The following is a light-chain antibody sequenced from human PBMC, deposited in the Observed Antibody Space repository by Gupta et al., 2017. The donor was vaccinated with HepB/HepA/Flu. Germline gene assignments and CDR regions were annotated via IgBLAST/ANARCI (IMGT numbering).Light chain of an antibody. CDR3: HQRDNWPWT. CDR1: RSVPSN. Sequence: EIALTQSPATLSLSPGERATLSCRASRSVPSNLAWYQQKPGQAPSLVIYEISNRATGIPARFSGSGSGTDFALTISSLEPEDFAVYYCHQRDNWPWTFGQGTKVEIK. J-gene: IGKJ1*01. CDR2: EIS. V-gene: IGKV3-11*01.